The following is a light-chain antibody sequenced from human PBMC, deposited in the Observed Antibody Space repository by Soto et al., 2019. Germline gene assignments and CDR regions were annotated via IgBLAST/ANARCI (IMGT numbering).Light chain of an antibody. CDR2: TVS. Sequence: DIQMTQSPSSLSASVGDRVTITCRASQGIGSSLVWFQQKPGKAPKGLIFTVSSLESGVPSRFSGSGSGTDFTLTITSLQPEDFATYFCQQYKSYPFTFGGGTKVEIK. CDR1: QGIGSS. CDR3: QQYKSYPFT. J-gene: IGKJ4*01. V-gene: IGKV1-16*01.